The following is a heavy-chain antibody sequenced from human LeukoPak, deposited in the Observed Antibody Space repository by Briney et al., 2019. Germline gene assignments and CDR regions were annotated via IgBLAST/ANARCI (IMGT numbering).Heavy chain of an antibody. CDR1: GYSFTNNW. CDR2: IYPDDSDT. CDR3: ARRPAGAAGLFFDY. J-gene: IGHJ4*02. V-gene: IGHV5-51*01. D-gene: IGHD6-19*01. Sequence: GESLKISCKGSGYSFTNNWIGWVRQLPGKGLECMGIIYPDDSDTRYSPSFQGQVSISADKSINTAYLQWSSLKAPDTAMYYCARRPAGAAGLFFDYWGQGALVTVSS.